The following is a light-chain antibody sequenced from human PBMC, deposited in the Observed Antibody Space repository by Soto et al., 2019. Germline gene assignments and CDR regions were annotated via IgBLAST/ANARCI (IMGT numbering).Light chain of an antibody. CDR2: GNS. V-gene: IGLV1-40*01. CDR1: SSNIGAGYD. CDR3: QSYDSSLSGVV. Sequence: QSALTQPPSVSGAPGQRVTISCTGSSSNIGAGYDVHWYQQFPGTAPKLLIYGNSNRPSGVPDRFSGSKSGTSASLAITGHQAEDEADYYCQSYDSSLSGVVFGGGTKLTVL. J-gene: IGLJ2*01.